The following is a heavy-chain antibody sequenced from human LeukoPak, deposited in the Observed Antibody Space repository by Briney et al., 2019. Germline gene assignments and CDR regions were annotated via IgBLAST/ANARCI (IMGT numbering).Heavy chain of an antibody. D-gene: IGHD5-18*01. CDR1: GGSFSGYY. CDR2: INHSGST. Sequence: PSETLSLTCAVYGGSFSGYYWSWIRPPPGKGLEWIGEINHSGSTNYNPSLKSRVTISVDTSKNQFSLKLSSVTAADTAVYYCARCNRGYSYGLYFDYWGQGTLVTVSS. CDR3: ARCNRGYSYGLYFDY. J-gene: IGHJ4*02. V-gene: IGHV4-34*01.